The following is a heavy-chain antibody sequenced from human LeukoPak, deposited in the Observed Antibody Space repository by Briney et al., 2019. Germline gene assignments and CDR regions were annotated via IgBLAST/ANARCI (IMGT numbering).Heavy chain of an antibody. V-gene: IGHV3-21*01. Sequence: GGSLRLSCAASGFTFSSYSMNWVRQAPGKGLECVSSISSSSSYIYYADSVKGRFTISRDNAKNSLYLQMNSLRAEDTAVYYCARHTTYSSSWPDAFDIWGQGTMVTVSS. J-gene: IGHJ3*02. CDR2: ISSSSSYI. CDR1: GFTFSSYS. D-gene: IGHD6-13*01. CDR3: ARHTTYSSSWPDAFDI.